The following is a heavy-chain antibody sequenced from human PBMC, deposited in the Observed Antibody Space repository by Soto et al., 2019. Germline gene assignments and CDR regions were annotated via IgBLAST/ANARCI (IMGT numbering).Heavy chain of an antibody. J-gene: IGHJ5*02. CDR2: INPTGGST. V-gene: IGHV1-46*01. CDR1: GYSFTSFY. Sequence: SVKVSCTASGYSFTSFYMHWVRQAPGQGLEWMGVINPTGGSTTYAQKFQGRVTMTRDTSTSTVYMELSSLTSEDTAFYYCARDHYADYANGDPWGQGTLVTVSS. CDR3: ARDHYADYANGDP. D-gene: IGHD4-17*01.